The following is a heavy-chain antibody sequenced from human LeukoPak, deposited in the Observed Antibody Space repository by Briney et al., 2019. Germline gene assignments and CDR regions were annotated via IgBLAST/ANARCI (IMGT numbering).Heavy chain of an antibody. D-gene: IGHD3-10*01. J-gene: IGHJ4*02. CDR2: IYYSGST. Sequence: PSETLSLTCTVSGGSISSYYWSWIRQPPGKGLEWIACIYYSGSTYYNTSLKSRVTISVDTSKNQFSLKLSSVTAADTAVYYCARGVLLWFGESHSPFDYWGQGTLVTVSS. CDR1: GGSISSYY. V-gene: IGHV4-59*12. CDR3: ARGVLLWFGESHSPFDY.